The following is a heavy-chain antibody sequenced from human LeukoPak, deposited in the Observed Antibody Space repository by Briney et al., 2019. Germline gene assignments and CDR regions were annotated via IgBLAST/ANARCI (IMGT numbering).Heavy chain of an antibody. J-gene: IGHJ3*02. Sequence: SEALSLTCTVSGGSISSYYWSWIRQPPGKGLEWIGYIYYSGSTNYNPFLKSRVTISVDTSKNQFSLKLSSVTAADTAVYYCARPMTRGSDDDAFDIWGQGTMVTVSS. D-gene: IGHD3-10*01. CDR1: GGSISSYY. CDR3: ARPMTRGSDDDAFDI. V-gene: IGHV4-59*08. CDR2: IYYSGST.